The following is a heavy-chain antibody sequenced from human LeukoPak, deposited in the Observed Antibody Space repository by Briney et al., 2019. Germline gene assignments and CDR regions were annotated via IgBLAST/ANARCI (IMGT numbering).Heavy chain of an antibody. V-gene: IGHV4-34*01. D-gene: IGHD6-19*01. Sequence: SETLSLTCAVYGGSFSGYYWSWIRQPPGKGLEWIGEINHSGSTNYNPSLKSRVTISVDTSKNQFSLKLSPVTAADTAVYYCARQYSSGWYHFDYWGQGTLVTVSS. CDR1: GGSFSGYY. J-gene: IGHJ4*02. CDR2: INHSGST. CDR3: ARQYSSGWYHFDY.